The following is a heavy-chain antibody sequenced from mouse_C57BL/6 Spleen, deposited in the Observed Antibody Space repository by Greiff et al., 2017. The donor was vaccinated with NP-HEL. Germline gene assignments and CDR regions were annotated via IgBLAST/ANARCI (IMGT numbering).Heavy chain of an antibody. J-gene: IGHJ2*01. D-gene: IGHD4-1*01. CDR3: ARNWDEYFDY. V-gene: IGHV1-64*01. CDR1: GYTFTSYW. Sequence: QVQLQQPGAELVKPGASVKLSCTASGYTFTSYWMHWVKQRPGQGLEWIGMIHPNSGSTNYNEKFKSKATLTVDKSSSTAYMQLSSLTSEDAAVYYCARNWDEYFDYWGQGTTLTVSS. CDR2: IHPNSGST.